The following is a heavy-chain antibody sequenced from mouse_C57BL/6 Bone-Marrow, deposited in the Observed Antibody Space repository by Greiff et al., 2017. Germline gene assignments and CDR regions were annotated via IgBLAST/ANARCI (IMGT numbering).Heavy chain of an antibody. CDR1: GFTFSSYG. Sequence: EVQGVESGGDLVKPGGSLKLSCAASGFTFSSYGMSWVRQTPDKRLEWVATISSGGSYTYYPDSVKGRFTISRDNAKNTLYLQMSSLKSEDTAMYYCARQRITTVVALDYWGQGTTLTVSS. J-gene: IGHJ2*01. V-gene: IGHV5-6*01. CDR3: ARQRITTVVALDY. D-gene: IGHD1-1*01. CDR2: ISSGGSYT.